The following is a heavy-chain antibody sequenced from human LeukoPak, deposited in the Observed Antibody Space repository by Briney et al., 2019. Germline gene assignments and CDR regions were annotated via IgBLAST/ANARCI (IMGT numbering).Heavy chain of an antibody. CDR3: ARSGDYSNYEGY. CDR1: GGSISSGNYY. D-gene: IGHD4-11*01. J-gene: IGHJ4*02. V-gene: IGHV4-30-2*01. Sequence: SETLSLTCTVSGGSISSGNYYWSWIRQPPGKGLEWIGYISHSESTYYNPSLKSRVTILVDRSKNQFSLKLSSVTAADTAVYYCARSGDYSNYEGYWGQGTLVTVSS. CDR2: ISHSEST.